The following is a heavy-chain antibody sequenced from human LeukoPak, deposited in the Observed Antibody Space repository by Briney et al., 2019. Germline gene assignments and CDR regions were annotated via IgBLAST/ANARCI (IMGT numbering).Heavy chain of an antibody. V-gene: IGHV3-21*01. J-gene: IGHJ4*02. CDR1: GFTFSSYS. CDR2: ISSSSSYI. Sequence: GGSLRLSCAVSGFTFSSYSMNWVRQAPGKGLEWVSFISSSSSYIYYADSVKGRFTISRDNAKNSLYLQMNSLRAEDTAVYYCARDKSIAAAGPVYYFDYWGQGTLVTVSS. D-gene: IGHD6-13*01. CDR3: ARDKSIAAAGPVYYFDY.